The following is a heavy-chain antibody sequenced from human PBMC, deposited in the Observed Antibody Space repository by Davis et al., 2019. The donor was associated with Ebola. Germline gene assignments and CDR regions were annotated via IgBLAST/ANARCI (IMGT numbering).Heavy chain of an antibody. CDR1: GYTFTSYG. Sequence: AASVKVSCKASGYTFTSYGISWVRQAPGQGLEWMGWISAYNGNTNYAQKLQGRVTMTTDTSTSTAYMELRSLRSDDTAVYYCARGPLYNDFWSGYYRWFDPWGQGTLVTVSS. J-gene: IGHJ5*02. CDR3: ARGPLYNDFWSGYYRWFDP. V-gene: IGHV1-18*01. D-gene: IGHD3-3*01. CDR2: ISAYNGNT.